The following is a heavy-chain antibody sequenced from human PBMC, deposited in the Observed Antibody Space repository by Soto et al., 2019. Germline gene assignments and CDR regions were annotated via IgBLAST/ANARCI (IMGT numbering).Heavy chain of an antibody. D-gene: IGHD6-19*01. J-gene: IGHJ4*02. CDR2: INHSGST. CDR1: CGSFSGYY. Sequence: SETLSLTCAVYCGSFSGYYWSWIRQPPGKGLEWIGEINHSGSTNYNPSLKSRVTISVDTSKNQFSLKLSSVTAADTAVYYCAISGYSSGWYYFDYWGQGTLVTSPQ. CDR3: AISGYSSGWYYFDY. V-gene: IGHV4-34*01.